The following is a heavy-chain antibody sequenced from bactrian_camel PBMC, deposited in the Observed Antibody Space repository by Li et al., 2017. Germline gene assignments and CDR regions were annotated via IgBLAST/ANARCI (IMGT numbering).Heavy chain of an antibody. Sequence: HVQLVESGGGSVQAGGSLRLTCVASQRANCMGWFRQGPGKEREGVATINPHSATSYLVDSVKGRFTISQNNAKNIVYLQMNSLQPEDTAMYYCATSHWNCYENQADPTDFNDWGQGTQVTVS. CDR1: QRANC. D-gene: IGHD3*01. CDR2: INPHSATS. J-gene: IGHJ6*01. V-gene: IGHV3S54*01. CDR3: ATSHWNCYENQADPTDFND.